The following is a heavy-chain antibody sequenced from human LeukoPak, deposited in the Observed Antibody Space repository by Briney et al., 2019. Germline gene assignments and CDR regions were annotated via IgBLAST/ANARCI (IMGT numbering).Heavy chain of an antibody. CDR1: GLTFSAYG. J-gene: IGHJ4*02. Sequence: GGSLRLSCAASGLTFSAYGMSWVRQAPGKGLEWVSAISSFGETTYYADSVKGRFTISRDNSKSTLYLQMNSLRVEDTALYYCAKDYGDHHFDFWGQGTLVTVSS. D-gene: IGHD4-17*01. V-gene: IGHV3-23*01. CDR3: AKDYGDHHFDF. CDR2: ISSFGETT.